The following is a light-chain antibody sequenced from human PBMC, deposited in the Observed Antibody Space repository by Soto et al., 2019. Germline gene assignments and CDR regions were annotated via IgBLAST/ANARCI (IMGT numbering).Light chain of an antibody. J-gene: IGKJ2*01. Sequence: EIVLTQSPGTLSLSPGERATLSCRASQSVSSNYLAWYQHRLGQAPRLLIYAAFNRAPGLPDRFSGSGSGTDFTLTISGLEPEDFAMYYCQQYDSPPLYIFGPGTKLEI. CDR3: QQYDSPPLYI. CDR2: AAF. CDR1: QSVSSNY. V-gene: IGKV3-20*01.